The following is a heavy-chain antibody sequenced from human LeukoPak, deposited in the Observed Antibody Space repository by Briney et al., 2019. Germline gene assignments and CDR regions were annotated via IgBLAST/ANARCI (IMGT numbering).Heavy chain of an antibody. CDR3: AREELVQAYYYYYMDV. V-gene: IGHV4-61*02. CDR2: IYTSGST. J-gene: IGHJ6*03. CDR1: GGSISSGGYY. D-gene: IGHD6-6*01. Sequence: PSQTLSLTCTVSGGSISSGGYYWSWIRQPAGKGLEWIGRIYTSGSTNYNPSLKSRVTISVDTSKNQFSLKLSSVTAADTAVYYCAREELVQAYYYYYMDVWGKGTTVTVSS.